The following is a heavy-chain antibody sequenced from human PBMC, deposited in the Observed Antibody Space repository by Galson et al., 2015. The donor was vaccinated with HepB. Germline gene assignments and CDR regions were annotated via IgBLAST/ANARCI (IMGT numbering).Heavy chain of an antibody. CDR2: ISSNGGST. CDR3: VKSLSPSHYSDIVVVPAILDY. D-gene: IGHD2-2*01. CDR1: GFTFSSYA. V-gene: IGHV3-64D*06. J-gene: IGHJ4*02. Sequence: LRLSCAASGFTFSSYAMHWVRQAPGKGLEYVSAISSNGGSTYYADSVKGRFTISRDNSKNTLYLQMSSLRAEDTAVYYCVKSLSPSHYSDIVVVPAILDYWGQGTLVTVSS.